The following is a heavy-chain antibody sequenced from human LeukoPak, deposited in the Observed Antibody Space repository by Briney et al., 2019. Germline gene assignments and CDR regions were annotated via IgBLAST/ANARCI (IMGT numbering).Heavy chain of an antibody. D-gene: IGHD1-14*01. J-gene: IGHJ4*02. Sequence: PGGSLRLSCTVSGFTFSNYWMTWVRQAPGKGLEWVATIKEDGSEKYYVDSLRGRFTISRDNTKNSLYPQLSSLRAEDTAVYHCGRGTRSPDHWGQGTLVTVSS. V-gene: IGHV3-7*01. CDR3: GRGTRSPDH. CDR2: IKEDGSEK. CDR1: GFTFSNYW.